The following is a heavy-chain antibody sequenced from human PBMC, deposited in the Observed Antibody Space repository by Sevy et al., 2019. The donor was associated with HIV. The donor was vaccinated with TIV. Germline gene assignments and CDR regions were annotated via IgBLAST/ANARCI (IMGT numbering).Heavy chain of an antibody. V-gene: IGHV1-18*01. D-gene: IGHD3-3*02. J-gene: IGHJ5*02. CDR1: GYTFSNYG. Sequence: ASVKVSCKASGYTFSNYGISWVRQAPGQGLEWMGWISPFNNKTNYAQKFQGRVSLTSDTSATTAYMEVTSLRSDDTAVYYCARDRVHVWGEGWFAPWGQGTLVTVSS. CDR2: ISPFNNKT. CDR3: ARDRVHVWGEGWFAP.